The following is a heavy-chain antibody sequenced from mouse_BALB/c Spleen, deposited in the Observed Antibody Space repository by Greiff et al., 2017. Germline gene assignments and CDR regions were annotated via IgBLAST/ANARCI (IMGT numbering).Heavy chain of an antibody. CDR2: ISSGSSTI. D-gene: IGHD2-14*01. Sequence: VQLKESGGGLVQPGGSRKLSCAASGFTFSSFGMHWVRQAPEKGLEWVAYISSGSSTIYYADTVKGRFTISRDNPKNTLFLQMTSLRSEDMAMYYCARGEYDEGAAYWGQGTLVTVSA. CDR1: GFTFSSFG. V-gene: IGHV5-17*02. J-gene: IGHJ3*01. CDR3: ARGEYDEGAAY.